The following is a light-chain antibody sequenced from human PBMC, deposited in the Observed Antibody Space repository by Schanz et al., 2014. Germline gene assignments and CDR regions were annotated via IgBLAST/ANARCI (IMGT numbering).Light chain of an antibody. CDR1: QSVSSY. CDR3: QQYGRSPSLT. CDR2: GAS. Sequence: EIVLTQSPATLSLSPGERATLSCRASQSVSSYLAWYQQTPGRAPRLLIYGASTRATGIPARFSGSGSGTELTLTIGSLQSEDFAVYYCQQYGRSPSLTFGGGTKVQI. J-gene: IGKJ4*01. V-gene: IGKV3D-15*01.